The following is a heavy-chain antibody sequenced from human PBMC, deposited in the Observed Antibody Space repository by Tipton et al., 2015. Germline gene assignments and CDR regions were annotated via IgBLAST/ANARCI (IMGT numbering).Heavy chain of an antibody. CDR3: ARARGRLGALFVS. V-gene: IGHV4-59*07. CDR2: IQYSGST. J-gene: IGHJ4*02. CDR1: SDSISKYY. D-gene: IGHD4-17*01. Sequence: TLSLTCSVSSDSISKYYWSWIRQPPGKELEWIGYIQYSGSTNYNPSLKSRVTISVDTSKTQFSLKMSSVTASDTAVYYCARARGRLGALFVSWGQGILVPVSS.